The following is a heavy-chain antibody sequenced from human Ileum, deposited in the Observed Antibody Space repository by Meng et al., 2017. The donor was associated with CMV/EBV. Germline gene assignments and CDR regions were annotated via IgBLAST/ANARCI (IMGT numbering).Heavy chain of an antibody. D-gene: IGHD6-13*01. J-gene: IGHJ4*02. CDR1: GFTFSSYW. CDR3: ARGVSSPPGVDY. Sequence: VQLVGPGGGLVQPGGSLRLSCVVSGFTFSSYWMHWVRQAPGKGLVWVSRINIDGSSTSYADSVKGRFTISRDNAKNTLYLQMNSLRAEDTAVYYCARGVSSPPGVDYWGQGTLVTVSS. V-gene: IGHV3-74*01. CDR2: INIDGSST.